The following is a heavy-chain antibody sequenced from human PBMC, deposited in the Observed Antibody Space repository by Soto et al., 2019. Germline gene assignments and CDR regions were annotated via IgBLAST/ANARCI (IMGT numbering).Heavy chain of an antibody. J-gene: IGHJ4*02. CDR3: ARGGWYVDY. V-gene: IGHV4-59*01. CDR1: GGSMSGNY. CDR2: IYYTGTT. Sequence: QVQLQESGPGLVKSSETLSLTCTVSGGSMSGNYWSWIRQTPGKGLEWIGYIYYTGTTNYNASLKGRVTLSVDTSKNQFSLKLTSVTAADTAVYFCARGGWYVDYWGQGTLVTVSS. D-gene: IGHD6-19*01.